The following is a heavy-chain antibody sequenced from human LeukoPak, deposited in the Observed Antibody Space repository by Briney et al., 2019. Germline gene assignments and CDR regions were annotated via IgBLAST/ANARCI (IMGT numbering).Heavy chain of an antibody. V-gene: IGHV4-59*01. CDR1: GDSISTYY. J-gene: IGHJ4*02. CDR2: IYYRVTS. CDR3: ARGVGTYCGGDCFDFDY. Sequence: PSETLSLTCTVSGDSISTYYWSWIRQPPGKGLEWIGYIYYRVTSDYNPSLKSRVAMSVDMSTRQISLKLSSVTAADTAVYYCARGVGTYCGGDCFDFDYWGQGTLVTVSS. D-gene: IGHD2-21*02.